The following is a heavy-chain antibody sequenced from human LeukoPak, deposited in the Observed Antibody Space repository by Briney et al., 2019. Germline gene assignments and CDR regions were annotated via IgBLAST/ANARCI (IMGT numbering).Heavy chain of an antibody. CDR3: ARGRDSSGWYDY. D-gene: IGHD6-19*01. Sequence: SETLSLTCTVSGGSVSSGSYYWSWIRQPPGKGLEWIGYIYYSGSTNYNPSLKSRVTISVDTSKNQFSLKLSSVTAADTAVYYCARGRDSSGWYDYWGQGTLVTVSS. J-gene: IGHJ4*02. CDR1: GGSVSSGSYY. CDR2: IYYSGST. V-gene: IGHV4-61*01.